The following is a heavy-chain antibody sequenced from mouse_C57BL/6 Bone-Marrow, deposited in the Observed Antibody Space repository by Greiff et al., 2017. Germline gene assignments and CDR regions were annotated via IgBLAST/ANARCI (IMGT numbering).Heavy chain of an antibody. Sequence: QVQLQQSGAELVRPGTSVKVSCKASGYAFTNYLIEWVKQRPGQGLEWIGVINPGSGGTNYNEKFKGKATLTADKSSSTAYMQLSSLTSEDSAVYFCERKERDWYFDVWGTGTTVTVSS. CDR2: INPGSGGT. CDR1: GYAFTNYL. V-gene: IGHV1-54*01. J-gene: IGHJ1*03. CDR3: ERKERDWYFDV.